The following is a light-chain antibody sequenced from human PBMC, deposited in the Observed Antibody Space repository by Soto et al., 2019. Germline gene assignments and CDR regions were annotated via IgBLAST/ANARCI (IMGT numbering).Light chain of an antibody. Sequence: QSALTQPPSASGSPGQSVTISCTGTTSDIGAYNYVSWYQQRPGKAPKLIIYEVTRRPSGVPDRIFGSKSYTTASLTVSGLQAEDEADYYRSLFAGTNSFVFGTGTKLTVL. CDR3: SLFAGTNSFV. CDR2: EVT. J-gene: IGLJ1*01. V-gene: IGLV2-8*01. CDR1: TSDIGAYNY.